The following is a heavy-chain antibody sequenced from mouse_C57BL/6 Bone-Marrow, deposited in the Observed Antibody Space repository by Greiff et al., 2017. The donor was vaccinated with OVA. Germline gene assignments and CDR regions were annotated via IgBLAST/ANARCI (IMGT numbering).Heavy chain of an antibody. CDR1: GFTFSSYA. CDR2: ISSGGDYT. J-gene: IGHJ2*01. CDR3: TRVNPYYFDY. V-gene: IGHV5-9-1*02. Sequence: EVQVVESGEGLVKPGGSLKLSCAASGFTFSSYAMSWVRQTPEKRLEWVAYISSGGDYTYYADTVKGRFTISRDNARNTLYLQMSSLKSEDTAMYYCTRVNPYYFDYWGQGTTLTVSS.